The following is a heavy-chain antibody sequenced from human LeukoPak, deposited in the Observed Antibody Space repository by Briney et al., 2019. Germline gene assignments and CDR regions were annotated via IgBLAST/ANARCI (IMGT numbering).Heavy chain of an antibody. Sequence: SETLSLTCAVSGYSISSGYYWGWIRQPPGKGLEWIGSIYNSGRTYHNPSLKSRVTISVDTSKNQFSLKLSSVTAADTAVYFCARDASPGDYRVDYWGQGTLVTVSS. V-gene: IGHV4-38-2*02. CDR2: IYNSGRT. CDR1: GYSISSGYY. CDR3: ARDASPGDYRVDY. J-gene: IGHJ4*02. D-gene: IGHD4-17*01.